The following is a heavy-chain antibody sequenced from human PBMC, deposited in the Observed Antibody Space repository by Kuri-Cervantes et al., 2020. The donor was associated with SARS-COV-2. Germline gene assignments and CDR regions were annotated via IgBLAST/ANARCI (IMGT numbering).Heavy chain of an antibody. CDR2: IYSSGST. CDR3: ARVRRWLQSNDAFDI. J-gene: IGHJ3*02. V-gene: IGHV3-53*01. CDR1: GFTVNSNY. D-gene: IGHD5-24*01. Sequence: GGSLRLSCAASGFTVNSNYMSWVRQAPGKGLEWVSVIYSSGSTNYADSVKGRFTISRDNFKNTLYLQMSSLRAEDTAVYYCARVRRWLQSNDAFDIWGQGTMVTVSS.